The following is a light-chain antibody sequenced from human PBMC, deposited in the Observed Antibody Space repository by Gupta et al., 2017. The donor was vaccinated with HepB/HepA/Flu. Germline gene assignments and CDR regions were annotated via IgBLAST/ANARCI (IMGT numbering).Light chain of an antibody. CDR1: QIVDTS. CDR2: GAS. Sequence: VLTQSPGTLSLSPGERGILFCRASQIVDTSLVWYQQKPGQAPRLLIYGASNSATGIPDRFSGSGAGTDFTLTISRLEAEDVAVYYCQQYGGAPRTFGQGTKVEMK. CDR3: QQYGGAPRT. J-gene: IGKJ1*01. V-gene: IGKV3-20*01.